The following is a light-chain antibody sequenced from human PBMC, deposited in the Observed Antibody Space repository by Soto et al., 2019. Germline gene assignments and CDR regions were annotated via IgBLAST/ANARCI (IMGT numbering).Light chain of an antibody. CDR2: DTF. CDR1: QSITTY. J-gene: IGKJ2*01. V-gene: IGKV3-11*01. Sequence: EIVLTQSPAYLSLAPGERVTLSCRASQSITTYLAWYQKKPGQTPRLLIYDTFNRATGIPDRFSGGGSGTDFTLTISSLETEDSAVYYCQQRSSWPPEFPSGQGTRVEIK. CDR3: QQRSSWPPEFP.